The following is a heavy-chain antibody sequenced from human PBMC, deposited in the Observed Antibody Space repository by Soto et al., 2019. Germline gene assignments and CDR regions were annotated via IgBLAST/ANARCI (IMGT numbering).Heavy chain of an antibody. CDR1: GGSVYTGSNY. V-gene: IGHV4-61*01. Sequence: QVQLRESGPGLVKPSETLSLTCTVSGGSVYTGSNYWSWIRQPPGKGLEWIGYIYKTGSTNYNPSLKRRVTLSVDPSTYQFSLNLSSVTAADTAVYYCVREGIAARRWFDPWGQGTLVTVSS. D-gene: IGHD6-6*01. CDR3: VREGIAARRWFDP. CDR2: IYKTGST. J-gene: IGHJ5*02.